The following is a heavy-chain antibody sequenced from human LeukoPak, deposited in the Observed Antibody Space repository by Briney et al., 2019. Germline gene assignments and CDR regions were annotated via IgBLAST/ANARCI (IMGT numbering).Heavy chain of an antibody. V-gene: IGHV4-38-2*02. Sequence: SETLPLTCTVSGYSISSGYYWGWIRQPPGKGLEWIGSIYHSGSTYYNPSLKSRVTISVDTSKNQVSPKLSSVTAADTAVYYCARDLGDCSSTSCNPLGWFDPWGQGTLVTVFS. D-gene: IGHD2-2*01. CDR1: GYSISSGYY. CDR2: IYHSGST. J-gene: IGHJ5*02. CDR3: ARDLGDCSSTSCNPLGWFDP.